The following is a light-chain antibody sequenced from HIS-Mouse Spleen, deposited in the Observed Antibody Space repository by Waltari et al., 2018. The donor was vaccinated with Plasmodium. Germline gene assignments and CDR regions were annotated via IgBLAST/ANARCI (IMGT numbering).Light chain of an antibody. CDR2: DVS. Sequence: QSALTQPRPVSGSPGQSVTISCTGTRSDVCGSNYVSWYQQHPGKAPKLMIYDVSKRPAGVPDRFSGSKSGNTASLTISGLQAEDEADYYCCSYAGSYTYVFGTGTKVTVL. V-gene: IGLV2-11*01. CDR3: CSYAGSYTYV. CDR1: RSDVCGSNY. J-gene: IGLJ1*01.